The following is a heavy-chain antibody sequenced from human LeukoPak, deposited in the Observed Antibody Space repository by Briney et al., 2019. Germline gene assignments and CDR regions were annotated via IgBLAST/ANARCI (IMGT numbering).Heavy chain of an antibody. V-gene: IGHV3-20*01. CDR3: ARVPRGYYANGGYYWFDY. CDR1: GFTFDHYG. CDR2: VNWQGGST. Sequence: GGSLRLSCAASGFTFDHYGMSWVRQAPGKGLEWVSGVNWQGGSTGYADSVKGRFTISRDNAKNSLYLQTNSLRAEDTALYHCARVPRGYYANGGYYWFDYWGQGTLVTVSS. J-gene: IGHJ4*02. D-gene: IGHD2-8*01.